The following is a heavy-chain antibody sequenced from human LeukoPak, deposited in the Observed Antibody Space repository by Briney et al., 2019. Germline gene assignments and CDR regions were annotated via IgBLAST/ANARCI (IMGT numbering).Heavy chain of an antibody. D-gene: IGHD4-17*01. CDR3: ARYICSGDYRGCYFDY. J-gene: IGHJ4*02. CDR2: IYYSGST. CDR1: GGSISSGGYY. Sequence: SQTLSLTCTVSGGSISSGGYYWSWIRQHPGKGLEWIGYIYYSGSTYYNPSLKSRVTISVDTSKNQFSLKLSSVTAADTAVYYCARYICSGDYRGCYFDYWGQGTLVTVSS. V-gene: IGHV4-31*03.